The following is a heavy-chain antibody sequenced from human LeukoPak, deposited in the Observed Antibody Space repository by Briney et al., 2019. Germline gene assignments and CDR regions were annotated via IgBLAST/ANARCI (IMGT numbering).Heavy chain of an antibody. CDR3: ARVTYNWNDANYYYYYMDV. Sequence: ASVKVSFKASGYTFTSYDINWVRQATGQGLEWMGWMNPNSGNTGYAQKFQGRVTMTRNTSISTAYMELSSLRSEDTAVYYCARVTYNWNDANYYYYYMDVWGKGTTVTVSS. CDR1: GYTFTSYD. J-gene: IGHJ6*03. D-gene: IGHD1-20*01. V-gene: IGHV1-8*01. CDR2: MNPNSGNT.